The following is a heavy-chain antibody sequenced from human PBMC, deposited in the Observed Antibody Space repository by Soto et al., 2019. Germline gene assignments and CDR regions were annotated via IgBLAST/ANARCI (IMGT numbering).Heavy chain of an antibody. Sequence: ASVKVSCKAAGYTFTSYAMHWVRQAPGQRLEWMGWINAGNGNTKYSQKFQGRVTITRDTSASTAYMELSSLRSEDTAVYYCATDLSHHYGDYASGDYWGQGTLVTVSS. J-gene: IGHJ4*02. V-gene: IGHV1-3*01. CDR2: INAGNGNT. CDR3: ATDLSHHYGDYASGDY. D-gene: IGHD4-17*01. CDR1: GYTFTSYA.